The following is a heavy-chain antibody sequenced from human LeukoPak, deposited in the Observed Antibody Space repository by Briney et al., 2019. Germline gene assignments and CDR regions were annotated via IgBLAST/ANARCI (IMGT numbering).Heavy chain of an antibody. J-gene: IGHJ4*02. CDR3: ATHYSDTSARD. CDR1: GYTFTGYY. D-gene: IGHD3-22*01. Sequence: ASVKVSCKASGYTFTGYYMHWVRQAPGQGLEWMGWINPNSGGTNYAPKFQGRVTMTRDTSISTAYMELSGLTPDDTAVYFCATHYSDTSARDWGQGTLVTVSS. CDR2: INPNSGGT. V-gene: IGHV1-2*02.